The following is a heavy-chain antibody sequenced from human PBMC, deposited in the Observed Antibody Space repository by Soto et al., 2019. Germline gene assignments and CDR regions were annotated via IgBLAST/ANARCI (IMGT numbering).Heavy chain of an antibody. CDR2: IYTSGST. CDR1: GGSISSYY. V-gene: IGHV4-4*07. Sequence: SETLSLTCTVSGGSISSYYWSWIRQPAGKGLEWIGRIYTSGSTNYNPSLKSRVTMSVDTSKNQFSLKLSSVTAADTAVYYCTGTFGGVIVSYYYYGMDVWGQGTTVT. D-gene: IGHD3-16*02. J-gene: IGHJ6*02. CDR3: TGTFGGVIVSYYYYGMDV.